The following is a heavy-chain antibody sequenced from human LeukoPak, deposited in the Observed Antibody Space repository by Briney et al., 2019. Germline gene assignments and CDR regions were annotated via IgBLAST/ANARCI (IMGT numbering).Heavy chain of an antibody. CDR3: VKDSPPRYSGSPPAY. CDR1: GFTFSSYW. V-gene: IGHV3-7*03. CDR2: INKDGGEK. D-gene: IGHD1-26*01. J-gene: IGHJ4*02. Sequence: GGSLRLSCAASGFTFSSYWMSWVRQTPGKGLEWVANINKDGGEKYYVDSVKGRFTISRDNAKNSLYLQMNSLRADDTAVYYCVKDSPPRYSGSPPAYWGQGTLVTVSS.